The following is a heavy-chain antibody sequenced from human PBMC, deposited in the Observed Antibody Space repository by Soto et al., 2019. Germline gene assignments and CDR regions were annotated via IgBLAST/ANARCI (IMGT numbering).Heavy chain of an antibody. J-gene: IGHJ4*02. CDR2: INAGNGNT. CDR1: GYTFTSYA. V-gene: IGHV1-3*01. D-gene: IGHD1-26*01. CDR3: ASGVGGVGATDIPPPTFDY. Sequence: ASVKVSCKASGYTFTSYAMHWVRQAPGQRLEWMGWINAGNGNTKYSQKFQGRVTITRDTSASTAYMELSSLRSEATAVYYCASGVGGVGATDIPPPTFDYWGQGTLVTVSS.